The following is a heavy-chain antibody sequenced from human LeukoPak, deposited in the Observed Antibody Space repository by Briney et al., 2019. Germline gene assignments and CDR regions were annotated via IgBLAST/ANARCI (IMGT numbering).Heavy chain of an antibody. D-gene: IGHD2-15*01. CDR2: IIPIFGTA. J-gene: IGHJ6*04. V-gene: IGHV1-69*13. CDR3: ARDSCSGGSCYEGSYYYGMDV. CDR1: GGTFSSYA. Sequence: SVKVSCKASGGTFSSYAISWVRQAPGQGLEWMGGIIPIFGTANYALKFQGRVTITADESTSTAYMELSSLRSEDTAVYYCARDSCSGGSCYEGSYYYGMDVWGKGTTVTVSS.